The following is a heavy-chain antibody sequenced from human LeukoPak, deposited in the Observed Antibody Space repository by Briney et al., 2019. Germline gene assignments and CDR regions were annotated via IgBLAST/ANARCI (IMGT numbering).Heavy chain of an antibody. Sequence: SQTLSLTCTVSGGSISSGSYYWSWIRQPAGKGLEWIGRIYTSGSTNYNPSLKSRVTISVDTSKNQFSLKLSSVTAADTAVYYCARHHAYLYYEDPTVEHTTFHAFDIWGQGTMVTVSS. CDR1: GGSISSGSYY. V-gene: IGHV4-61*02. CDR2: IYTSGST. CDR3: ARHHAYLYYEDPTVEHTTFHAFDI. J-gene: IGHJ3*02. D-gene: IGHD3-3*01.